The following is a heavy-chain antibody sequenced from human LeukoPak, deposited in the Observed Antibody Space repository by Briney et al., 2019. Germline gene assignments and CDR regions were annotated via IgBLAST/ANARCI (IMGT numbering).Heavy chain of an antibody. J-gene: IGHJ4*02. CDR3: AREFGDSSGYYYLDY. CDR1: GGSISSGGYS. D-gene: IGHD3-22*01. CDR2: IYHSGST. Sequence: SQTLSLTCAVSGGSISSGGYSWSWIRQPPGKGLEWIGYIYHSGSTYYKPSLKSRVTISVDRSKNQFSLKLSSVTAADTAVYYCAREFGDSSGYYYLDYWGQGTLVTVSS. V-gene: IGHV4-30-2*01.